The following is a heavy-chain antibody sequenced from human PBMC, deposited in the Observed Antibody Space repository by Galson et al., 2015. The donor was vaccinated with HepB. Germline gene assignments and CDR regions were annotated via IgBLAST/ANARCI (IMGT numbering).Heavy chain of an antibody. V-gene: IGHV1-18*04. CDR3: AREVGGATLFLYYYGMDV. Sequence: SVKASCKASGYTFTSYGISWVRQAPGQGLEWMGWISAYNGNTNYAQKLQGRVTMTTDTSTSTAYMELRSLRSDDTAVYYCAREVGGATLFLYYYGMDVWGQGTTVTVSS. D-gene: IGHD1-26*01. CDR1: GYTFTSYG. J-gene: IGHJ6*02. CDR2: ISAYNGNT.